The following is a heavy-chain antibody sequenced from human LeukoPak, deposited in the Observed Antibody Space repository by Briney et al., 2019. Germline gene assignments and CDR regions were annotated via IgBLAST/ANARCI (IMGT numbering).Heavy chain of an antibody. V-gene: IGHV3-23*01. J-gene: IGHJ4*02. Sequence: GGSLRLSCAASGFTFSSYAMSWVRQAPGKGLEWVSAISGSGGSTFYADSVKGRFTISRDNSKNTLYLQMNSLRAEDTAVYYCARNTAFTAAAFYWGQGTLVTVSS. CDR1: GFTFSSYA. CDR2: ISGSGGST. CDR3: ARNTAFTAAAFY. D-gene: IGHD6-13*01.